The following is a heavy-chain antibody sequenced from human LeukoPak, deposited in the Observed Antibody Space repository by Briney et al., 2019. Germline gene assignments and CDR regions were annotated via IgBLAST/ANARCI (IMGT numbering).Heavy chain of an antibody. CDR3: ARGDSLEY. D-gene: IGHD2-21*02. J-gene: IGHJ4*02. CDR2: INWNDGST. Sequence: SGGSLRLSCAASGFTFDDYGMSWVRQAPGNGLEWFSGINWNDGSTAYADPVRGRFTITRDNAKNSLYLQMTSLRAEDTALYYCARGDSLEYWGQGTLVTVSS. V-gene: IGHV3-20*04. CDR1: GFTFDDYG.